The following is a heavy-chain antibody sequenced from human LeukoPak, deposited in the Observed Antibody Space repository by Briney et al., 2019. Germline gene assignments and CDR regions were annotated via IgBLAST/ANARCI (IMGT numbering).Heavy chain of an antibody. CDR1: GFTFSSYG. D-gene: IGHD5-12*01. CDR3: AREVLTQAIYSGYDAFEI. V-gene: IGHV3-23*01. CDR2: ISGSGGST. J-gene: IGHJ3*02. Sequence: GGSLRLSCAASGFTFSSYGLSWVRQAPGKGLEWVSAISGSGGSTYYADSVKGRFTISRDRATNSVFLQMNSLRADDTAVYYCAREVLTQAIYSGYDAFEIWGRGTMVTVSS.